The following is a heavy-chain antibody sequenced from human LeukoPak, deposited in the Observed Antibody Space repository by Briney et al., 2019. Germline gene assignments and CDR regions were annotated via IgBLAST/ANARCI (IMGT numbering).Heavy chain of an antibody. D-gene: IGHD3-10*01. Sequence: SETLSLTCTVSGASISNYYWSWIRQPPGKRPEWIGYIYKTGITNYNPSLKSRVSISVDTSKNQFSLRLTSVTAADTAVYYCAREVPIVRGLRWDYWGQGTLVTVSS. CDR1: GASISNYY. CDR3: AREVPIVRGLRWDY. CDR2: IYKTGIT. J-gene: IGHJ4*02. V-gene: IGHV4-59*01.